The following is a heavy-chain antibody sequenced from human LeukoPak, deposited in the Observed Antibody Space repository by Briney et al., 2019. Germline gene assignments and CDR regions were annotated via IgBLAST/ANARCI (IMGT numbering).Heavy chain of an antibody. CDR2: IYSVGYT. D-gene: IGHD6-19*01. J-gene: IGHJ3*02. V-gene: IGHV3-66*01. CDR1: RFTVSSNY. CDR3: AKMLYSSAYFGEDAFDI. Sequence: PGGSLRLSCAASRFTVSSNYMSWVRQAPGKGLEWVSVIYSVGYTYYADSVKGRFTISRDNSKNTLYLQMNSLRAEDTAVYYCAKMLYSSAYFGEDAFDIWGQGTMVTVSS.